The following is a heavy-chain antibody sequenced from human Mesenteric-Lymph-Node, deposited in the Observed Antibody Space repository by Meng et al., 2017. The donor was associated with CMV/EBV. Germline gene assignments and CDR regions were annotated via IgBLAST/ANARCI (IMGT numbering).Heavy chain of an antibody. Sequence: SETLSLTCTVSGGSIGSYYWSWIRQPPGKGLEWIGYIYYSGSTNYNPSLKSRVTISVDTSKNQFSLKLNSVTAADTAVYYCARRSVVVAAAQDAFDIWGQGTMVTVSS. V-gene: IGHV4-59*01. D-gene: IGHD2-2*01. CDR3: ARRSVVVAAAQDAFDI. CDR1: GGSIGSYY. J-gene: IGHJ3*02. CDR2: IYYSGST.